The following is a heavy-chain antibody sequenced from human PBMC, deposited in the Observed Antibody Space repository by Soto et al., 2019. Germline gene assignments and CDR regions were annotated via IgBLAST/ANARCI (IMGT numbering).Heavy chain of an antibody. V-gene: IGHV3-11*01. Sequence: GGSLRLSCAASGFTFSDYYMSWIRQAPGKGLEWVSYISSSGSTIYYADSVKGRFTISRDNAKNSLYLQMNSLRAEDTAVYCCARGHSSSWFLFDYWGQGTLVTVSS. J-gene: IGHJ4*02. D-gene: IGHD6-13*01. CDR1: GFTFSDYY. CDR3: ARGHSSSWFLFDY. CDR2: ISSSGSTI.